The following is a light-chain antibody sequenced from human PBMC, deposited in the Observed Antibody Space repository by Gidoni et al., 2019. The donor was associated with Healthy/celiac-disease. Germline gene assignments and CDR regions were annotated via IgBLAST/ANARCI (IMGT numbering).Light chain of an antibody. V-gene: IGKV1-39*01. CDR1: QSISSY. J-gene: IGKJ5*01. CDR3: QQSYSKIT. CDR2: AAS. Sequence: DIQMTQSPSSLSASVGDRVTITCRASQSISSYLNWYQPKPGKAPKLLIYAASSLQSGVPSRFSGSGSGTDFTLTISSLQPEDFATYYCQQSYSKITFGQGTRLEIK.